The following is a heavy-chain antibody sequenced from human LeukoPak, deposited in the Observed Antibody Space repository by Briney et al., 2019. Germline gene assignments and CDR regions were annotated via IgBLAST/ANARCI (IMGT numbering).Heavy chain of an antibody. D-gene: IGHD3-16*02. V-gene: IGHV1-46*01. J-gene: IGHJ4*02. CDR2: INPSGGST. CDR1: GYTFTAHY. CDR3: ARQGDYVWGSYRYDDY. Sequence: ASVKVSCTTSGYTFTAHYLHWVRQAPGQGPEWLGIINPSGGSTSYAQKFQGRVTMTRDTSTSTVYMELSSLRSEDTAVYYCARQGDYVWGSYRYDDYWGQGTLVTVSS.